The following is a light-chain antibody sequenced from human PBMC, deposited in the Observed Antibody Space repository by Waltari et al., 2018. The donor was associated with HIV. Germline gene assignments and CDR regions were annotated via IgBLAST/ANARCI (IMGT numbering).Light chain of an antibody. Sequence: QSVLTQPPSASGTPGQRVTISCSGGRYNIGENFVYWFQQLPGTAPRLLVFGNNRRPSGVPDRFSGSKGGTSASLVISGLRSEDEGTYYCATWDDDLSGVVFGGGSKLTVL. CDR1: RYNIGENF. V-gene: IGLV1-47*01. J-gene: IGLJ2*01. CDR2: GNN. CDR3: ATWDDDLSGVV.